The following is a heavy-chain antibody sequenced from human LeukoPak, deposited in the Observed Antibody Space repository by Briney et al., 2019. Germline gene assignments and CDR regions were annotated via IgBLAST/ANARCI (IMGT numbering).Heavy chain of an antibody. V-gene: IGHV1-69*05. J-gene: IGHJ3*02. Sequence: SVKVSCKASGGTFSNYAISWVRQAPGQGLEWLGGITPIFGTTKYAQRVQGRVTMSTDESRTTAYMELRSLISEDSAVYYCARQGGTTIFGVAHPGGAFDIWGQGTMVTVSS. CDR1: GGTFSNYA. D-gene: IGHD3-3*01. CDR3: ARQGGTTIFGVAHPGGAFDI. CDR2: ITPIFGTT.